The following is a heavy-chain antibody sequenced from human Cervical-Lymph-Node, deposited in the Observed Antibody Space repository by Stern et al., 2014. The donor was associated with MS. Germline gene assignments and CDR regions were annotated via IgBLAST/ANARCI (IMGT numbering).Heavy chain of an antibody. Sequence: EVQLVESGGGLVQPGRSLRLSCAASGFTFDDYAMHWVRPAPGKGLEWVSGISWNSGSIGYADSVKGRFTISRDNAKNSLYLQMNSLRAEDTALYYCAKGKEVLRYFDWLTADYFDYWGQGTLVTVSS. J-gene: IGHJ4*02. CDR1: GFTFDDYA. CDR3: AKGKEVLRYFDWLTADYFDY. V-gene: IGHV3-9*01. CDR2: ISWNSGSI. D-gene: IGHD3-9*01.